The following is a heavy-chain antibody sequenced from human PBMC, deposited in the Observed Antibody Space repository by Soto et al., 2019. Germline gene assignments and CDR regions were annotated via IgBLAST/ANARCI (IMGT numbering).Heavy chain of an antibody. D-gene: IGHD2-15*01. V-gene: IGHV3-23*01. CDR2: ISVNGGST. CDR3: AKERNSWYSSGADS. Sequence: GGSLRLSCAASGFTFSSCAMGWVRQAPGKGLEWVSSISVNGGSTYYADSVKGRFTISRDNSKNILYLHMISLRAEDTAVYYCAKERNSWYSSGADSWGQGTLVSV. J-gene: IGHJ4*02. CDR1: GFTFSSCA.